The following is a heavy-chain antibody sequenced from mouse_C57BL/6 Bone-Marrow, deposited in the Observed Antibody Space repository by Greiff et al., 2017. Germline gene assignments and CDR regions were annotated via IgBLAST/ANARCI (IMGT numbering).Heavy chain of an antibody. D-gene: IGHD4-1*01. CDR3: ARRVTGTDFDY. CDR1: GFTFSSYG. V-gene: IGHV5-6*02. J-gene: IGHJ2*01. Sequence: EVKLMESGGDLAKPGGSLKLSCAASGFTFSSYGMSWVRQTPDKRLEWVATISSGGSYTYYPDSVKGRFTITRDNAKNTLYLQMSSLKSEDTAMYYCARRVTGTDFDYWGQGTTLTVSS. CDR2: ISSGGSYT.